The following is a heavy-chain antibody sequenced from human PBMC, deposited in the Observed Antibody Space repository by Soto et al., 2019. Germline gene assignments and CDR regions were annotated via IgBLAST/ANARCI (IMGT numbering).Heavy chain of an antibody. D-gene: IGHD6-6*01. CDR1: GFTFSSYW. Sequence: GGSLRLSCAASGFTFSSYWMSWVRQAPGKGLEWVANINQDGSEQYYVDSVKGRFTISRDNAKNSLYLQTNSLRAEDTAVYYCAREEVAARPSFIDSWGQGTLVTVSS. CDR2: INQDGSEQ. CDR3: AREEVAARPSFIDS. V-gene: IGHV3-7*01. J-gene: IGHJ4*02.